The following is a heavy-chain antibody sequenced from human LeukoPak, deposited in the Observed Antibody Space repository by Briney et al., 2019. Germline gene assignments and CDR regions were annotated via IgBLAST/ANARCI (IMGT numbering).Heavy chain of an antibody. Sequence: PGASVKVSCKASGGTFSSYAISWVRQAPGQGLEWMGGIIPIFGTANYAQKFQGRVTITADESTSTAYMELSSLRSEDTAVYYCARAHRITIFGVAKDNDAFDIWGQGTMVTVSS. D-gene: IGHD3-3*01. CDR1: GGTFSSYA. CDR2: IIPIFGTA. V-gene: IGHV1-69*13. CDR3: ARAHRITIFGVAKDNDAFDI. J-gene: IGHJ3*02.